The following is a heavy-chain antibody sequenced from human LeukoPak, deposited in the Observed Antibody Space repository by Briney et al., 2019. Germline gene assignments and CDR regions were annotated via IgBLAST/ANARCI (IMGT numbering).Heavy chain of an antibody. CDR1: GFTFSSYA. CDR2: ISGSGGST. J-gene: IGHJ4*02. Sequence: GGSLRLSCAASGFTFSSYAMSWVRQAPGKGLEWVSAISGSGGSTYYADSVKGRFTISRDNAKNSLYLQMNSLRAEDTAVYYCARGQRGYSYGYLYWGQGTLVTVSS. V-gene: IGHV3-23*01. CDR3: ARGQRGYSYGYLY. D-gene: IGHD5-18*01.